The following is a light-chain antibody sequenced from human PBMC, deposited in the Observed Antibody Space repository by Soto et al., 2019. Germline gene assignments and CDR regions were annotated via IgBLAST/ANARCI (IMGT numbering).Light chain of an antibody. CDR1: QSVRSDY. Sequence: EIVLTQSPDTLSLSPGQRATLSCRASQSVRSDYFAWYQQKPGQAPRVIIFGVSTRATGVPDRFSGSVSGTDFTLTISRLEPEDFALYYCQQYGNSPLTFGGGTKVEIK. CDR2: GVS. V-gene: IGKV3-20*01. J-gene: IGKJ4*01. CDR3: QQYGNSPLT.